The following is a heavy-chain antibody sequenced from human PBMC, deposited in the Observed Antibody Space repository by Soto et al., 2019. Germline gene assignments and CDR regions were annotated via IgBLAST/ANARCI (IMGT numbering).Heavy chain of an antibody. V-gene: IGHV1-18*01. CDR3: GRTGGRLRYGDGVWYDR. Sequence: QVQLVQSGAEVKKPGASVKVSCKASGYTFTSYGISWVRQAPGQGLEWMGWISAYNGNTNDAQKLQGRVTMTPDTSTSTDYVERGSRRTDDTAVYEWGRTGGRLRYGDGVWYDRWGQGTLVTVSS. CDR1: GYTFTSYG. D-gene: IGHD5-18*01. CDR2: ISAYNGNT. J-gene: IGHJ5*02.